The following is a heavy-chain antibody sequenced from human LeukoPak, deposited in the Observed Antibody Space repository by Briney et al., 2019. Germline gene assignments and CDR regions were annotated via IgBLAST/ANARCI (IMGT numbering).Heavy chain of an antibody. CDR2: ISYDGSNK. CDR1: GFTFSSYG. V-gene: IGHV3-30*18. J-gene: IGHJ6*03. CDR3: AKRRGLELLYYYYMDV. D-gene: IGHD1-7*01. Sequence: GGSLRLSCAASGFTFSSYGMHWVRQAPGKGLEWVAVISYDGSNKYYADSVKGRFTISRDNSRNTLYLQMNSLRTEDTAVYYCAKRRGLELLYYYYMDVWGKGTTVTVSS.